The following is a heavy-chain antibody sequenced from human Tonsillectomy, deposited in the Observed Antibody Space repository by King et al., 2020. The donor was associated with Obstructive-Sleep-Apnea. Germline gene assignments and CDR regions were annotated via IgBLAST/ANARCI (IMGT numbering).Heavy chain of an antibody. V-gene: IGHV3-23*04. J-gene: IGHJ4*02. CDR1: GFTFSNYA. CDR3: AKGNGVVAAAMADFFDY. D-gene: IGHD2-2*01. CDR2: ISGGGST. Sequence: VQLVESGGGLVQPGGSLRLSCAASGFTFSNYAMNWVRQAPGTGLEWVSSISGGGSTYYADSMKGRFTISRDNSKNTLSLQMNSLRAEDTAVYYCAKGNGVVAAAMADFFDYWGQGTLVTVSP.